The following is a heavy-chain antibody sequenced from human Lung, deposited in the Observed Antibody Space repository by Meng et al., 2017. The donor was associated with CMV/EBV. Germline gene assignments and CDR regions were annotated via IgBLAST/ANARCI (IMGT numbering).Heavy chain of an antibody. CDR2: IRPILGRA. D-gene: IGHD3/OR15-3a*01. J-gene: IGHJ6*02. CDR1: GGSLS. Sequence: SSXXVSXKASGGSLSISWVRQAPGQGLEWVGGIRPILGRANYAQKFQGRVTISADKFTTTAYMELSSLRSEDTAVYYCARWIFGLAVGNFGLDVWGQGTTVTVSS. CDR3: ARWIFGLAVGNFGLDV. V-gene: IGHV1-69*10.